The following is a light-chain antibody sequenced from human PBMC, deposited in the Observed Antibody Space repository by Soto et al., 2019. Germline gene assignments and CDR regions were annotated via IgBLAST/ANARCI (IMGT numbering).Light chain of an antibody. V-gene: IGKV1-17*01. CDR1: QGIRNA. Sequence: DIQMTQSPSSLSASVGDRVTITCRASQGIRNALGWYQQKPGKAPKLLIYAASSLQSGVPSRFSGSGSGTDFTLPISSLQPEDFATYYCQQLNSYPLTFGQGTRLEIK. CDR2: AAS. CDR3: QQLNSYPLT. J-gene: IGKJ5*01.